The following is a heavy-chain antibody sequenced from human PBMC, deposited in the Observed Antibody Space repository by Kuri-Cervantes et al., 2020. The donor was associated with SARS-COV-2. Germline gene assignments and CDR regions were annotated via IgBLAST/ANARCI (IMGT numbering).Heavy chain of an antibody. CDR1: GFTFSSYP. Sequence: GESLKISCSAPGFTFSSYPIHWVRQAPGKGLEWVAVISYDGSNKYYADSVKGRFIISRDNSKNTLYLQMNILRAEDTAVYYCARVMMYGGFLGRRLDYWGQGTPVTVSS. CDR2: ISYDGSNK. J-gene: IGHJ4*02. D-gene: IGHD2-8*01. CDR3: ARVMMYGGFLGRRLDY. V-gene: IGHV3-30-3*01.